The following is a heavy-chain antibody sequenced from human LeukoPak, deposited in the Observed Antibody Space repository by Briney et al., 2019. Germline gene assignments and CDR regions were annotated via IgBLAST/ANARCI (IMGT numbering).Heavy chain of an antibody. CDR1: GGSISSGSYY. V-gene: IGHV4-61*02. Sequence: SETLSLTCTVSGGSISSGSYYWSWIRQPAGKGLEWIGRIYTSGSTNYNPSLKSRVTISVDTSKNQFSLKLSSVTAADTAVYYCAREVLRYFDWSYEDWGQGTLVTVSS. CDR2: IYTSGST. D-gene: IGHD3-9*01. CDR3: AREVLRYFDWSYED. J-gene: IGHJ4*02.